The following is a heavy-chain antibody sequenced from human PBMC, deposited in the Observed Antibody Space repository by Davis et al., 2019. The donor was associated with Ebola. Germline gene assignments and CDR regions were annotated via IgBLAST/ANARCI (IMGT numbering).Heavy chain of an antibody. D-gene: IGHD3-22*01. V-gene: IGHV3-48*03. Sequence: GGSLRLSCAASGFTFSSYEMNWVRQAPGKGLEWVSYISSSGSTIYYADSVKGRFTISRDNTKNSLYLQMNSLRAEDTAVYYCAGPSVVIHYYTEADDAFDIWGQGTMVTVSS. CDR1: GFTFSSYE. J-gene: IGHJ3*02. CDR2: ISSSGSTI. CDR3: AGPSVVIHYYTEADDAFDI.